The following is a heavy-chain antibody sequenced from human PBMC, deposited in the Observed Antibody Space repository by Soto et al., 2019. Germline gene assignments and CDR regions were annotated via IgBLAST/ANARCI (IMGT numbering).Heavy chain of an antibody. Sequence: EEQLVESGGGLVQPGESLRLSCGASGFTFSSFSMNWVRQAPGKGLQWVSVIYSGGSTYYADSVKGRFTISRDNSKNTLYLQMNSLRAEDTAVYYCASGSDYYDSSGYYDDWGQGTLVTVSS. CDR1: GFTFSSFS. V-gene: IGHV3-66*01. J-gene: IGHJ4*02. D-gene: IGHD3-22*01. CDR2: IYSGGST. CDR3: ASGSDYYDSSGYYDD.